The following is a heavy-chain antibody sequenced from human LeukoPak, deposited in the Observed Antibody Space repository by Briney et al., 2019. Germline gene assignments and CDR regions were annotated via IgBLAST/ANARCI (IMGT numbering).Heavy chain of an antibody. CDR1: GGSISSIIYY. CDR2: FYHSGST. Sequence: PPETLLFTCTVSGGSISSIIYYWGWIRQPPGKGLEWIGGFYHSGSTYYNPSLKSRVTISVDTSKNQFSLRLSSVTAADTAVYYCARLMEWLQFDKGYYFESWGQGGEVTVSS. J-gene: IGHJ4*02. V-gene: IGHV4-39*01. CDR3: ARLMEWLQFDKGYYFES. D-gene: IGHD5-24*01.